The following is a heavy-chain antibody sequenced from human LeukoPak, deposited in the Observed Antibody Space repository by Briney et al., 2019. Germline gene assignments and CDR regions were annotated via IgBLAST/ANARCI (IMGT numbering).Heavy chain of an antibody. CDR1: GGSISNYF. CDR2: IYSTGRS. J-gene: IGHJ4*02. CDR3: ARDGPRSGYDLGHFDN. Sequence: SETLSLTCTVSGGSISNYFWSWVRQPAGKGLEWIGRIYSTGRSDYNPSLKSRITMSVDTSKNQFSRKLSSVTAADTAVYYCARDGPRSGYDLGHFDNLGQGTLVTASS. D-gene: IGHD5-12*01. V-gene: IGHV4-4*07.